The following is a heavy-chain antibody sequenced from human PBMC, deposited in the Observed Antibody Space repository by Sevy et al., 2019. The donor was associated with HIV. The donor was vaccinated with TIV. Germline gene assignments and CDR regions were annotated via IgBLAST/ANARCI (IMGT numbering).Heavy chain of an antibody. CDR1: GFTFSNYW. J-gene: IGHJ4*02. CDR2: IKEDGSGK. V-gene: IGHV3-7*01. CDR3: VRAIGAAGSY. D-gene: IGHD6-13*01. Sequence: GGSLRLSCEASGFTFSNYWMSWVRQAPGKGLEWVANIKEDGSGKYYVDSVKGRFTSSRDNAKNSVYLQMNSLRAEDTALYYCVRAIGAAGSYWGQGTLVTVSS.